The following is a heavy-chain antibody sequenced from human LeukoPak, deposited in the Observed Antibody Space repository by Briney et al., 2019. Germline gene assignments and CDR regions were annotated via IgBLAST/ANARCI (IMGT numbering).Heavy chain of an antibody. Sequence: GGSLRLSCAASGFTFSTYWISWVRQAPGKGLEWVSYISSSGSTIYYADSVKGRFTISRDNAKNSLYLQMNSLRAEDTAVYYCARWGFGELFSGSDGDYWGQGTLVTVSS. J-gene: IGHJ4*02. CDR3: ARWGFGELFSGSDGDY. CDR2: ISSSGSTI. CDR1: GFTFSTYW. D-gene: IGHD3-10*01. V-gene: IGHV3-48*04.